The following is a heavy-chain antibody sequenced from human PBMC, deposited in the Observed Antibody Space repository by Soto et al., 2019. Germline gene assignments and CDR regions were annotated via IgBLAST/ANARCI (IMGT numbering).Heavy chain of an antibody. J-gene: IGHJ4*02. CDR3: ARGGTYCSTTSCYFDY. CDR2: IRYDGSNE. Sequence: GGSLRLSCAASASIFSCCGMHWVRQAPGKGLEWVAIIRYDGSNEDYADSVKGRFTISRDNSKNTLYLQMNSLRAEDTAVYYCARGGTYCSTTSCYFDYWGQGTLVTVSS. CDR1: ASIFSCCG. D-gene: IGHD2-2*01. V-gene: IGHV3-30*02.